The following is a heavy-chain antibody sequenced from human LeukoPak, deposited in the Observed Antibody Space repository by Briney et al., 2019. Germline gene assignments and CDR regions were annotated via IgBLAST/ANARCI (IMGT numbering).Heavy chain of an antibody. CDR3: ARVGRWNDLEY. Sequence: SETLFLTCTVSGGSISGYYWSWIRQLPGKALEWIGYIHYSGGTNYNPSLKSRVVILVDTSKNQLSLQLNSVTAADTAVYYCARVGRWNDLEYWGQGTLVTVSS. V-gene: IGHV4-59*01. D-gene: IGHD1-1*01. CDR2: IHYSGGT. CDR1: GGSISGYY. J-gene: IGHJ4*02.